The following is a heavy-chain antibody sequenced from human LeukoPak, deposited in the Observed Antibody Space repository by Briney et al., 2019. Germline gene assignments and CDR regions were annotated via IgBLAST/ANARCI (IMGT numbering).Heavy chain of an antibody. CDR3: VKDPNEDSSEDFDY. J-gene: IGHJ4*02. D-gene: IGHD6-19*01. Sequence: GGSLRLSCSASGFAFSSYAMHWVRQAPGKGLEYVSAISSNGGSTYYADSVKGRFTISRDNSKNTLYLQMSSLRAEDTAVYYCVKDPNEDSSEDFDYWGQGTLVTVSS. CDR1: GFAFSSYA. V-gene: IGHV3-64D*06. CDR2: ISSNGGST.